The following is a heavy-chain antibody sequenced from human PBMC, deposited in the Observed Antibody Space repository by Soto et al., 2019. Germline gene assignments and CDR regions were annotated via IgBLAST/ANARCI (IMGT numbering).Heavy chain of an antibody. D-gene: IGHD3-3*01. V-gene: IGHV1-18*04. CDR2: ISAYNGNT. Sequence: ASVKVSCKASGYTFTSYGISWVRQAPGQGLEWMGWISAYNGNTNYAQKLQGRVTMTTDTSTSTAYMELRSLRSDDTAVYYCARDFWSGTFNWFGPWGQGTLVTVSS. CDR1: GYTFTSYG. CDR3: ARDFWSGTFNWFGP. J-gene: IGHJ5*02.